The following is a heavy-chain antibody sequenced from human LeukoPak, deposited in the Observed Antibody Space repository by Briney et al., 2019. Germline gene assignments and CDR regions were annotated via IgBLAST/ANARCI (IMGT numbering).Heavy chain of an antibody. V-gene: IGHV5-51*01. Sequence: GESLKISCKGSGYSFKNYWIAWVPQMPGKGLEWMGIIYPGDSNTRYNPSFQGQVTISADKSISTAYLQWSSLKASDTAEYYCARQGFVASYGVDVWGQGTTVTVSS. J-gene: IGHJ6*02. CDR2: IYPGDSNT. CDR3: ARQGFVASYGVDV. CDR1: GYSFKNYW.